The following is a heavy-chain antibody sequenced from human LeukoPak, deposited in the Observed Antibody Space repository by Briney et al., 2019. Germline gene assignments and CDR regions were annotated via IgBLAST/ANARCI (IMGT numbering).Heavy chain of an antibody. D-gene: IGHD1-1*01. CDR2: IYYSGST. Sequence: KPSETLSLTCTVSGGSISSSRYYWGWIRQPPGKGLEWIGSIYYSGSTYYNPSLKSRVTISVDTSKNQFSLKLSSVTAADTAVYYCARRVLERLIQVAFDIWGQGTMVTVSS. J-gene: IGHJ3*02. V-gene: IGHV4-39*01. CDR3: ARRVLERLIQVAFDI. CDR1: GGSISSSRYY.